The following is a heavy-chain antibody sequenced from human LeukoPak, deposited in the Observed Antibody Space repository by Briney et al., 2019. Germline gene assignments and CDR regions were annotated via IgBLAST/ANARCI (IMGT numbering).Heavy chain of an antibody. CDR1: GGSFSGYC. D-gene: IGHD3-9*01. CDR3: ASRLLRYFDWSQGMRIDY. V-gene: IGHV4-34*01. CDR2: INHSGST. J-gene: IGHJ4*02. Sequence: PSETLSLTCAVYGGSFSGYCWSWIRQPPGKGLEWIGEINHSGSTNYNPSLKSRVTISVDTSKNQFSLKLSSVTAADTAVYYCASRLLRYFDWSQGMRIDYWGQGTLVTVSS.